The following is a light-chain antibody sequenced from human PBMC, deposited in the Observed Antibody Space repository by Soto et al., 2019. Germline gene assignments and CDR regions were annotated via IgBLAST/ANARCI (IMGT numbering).Light chain of an antibody. Sequence: DVQMTQSPSTLSASVGDRVTITCRASQSISGWLAWYQQRPGTAPKLMIYKASTLETGVPSRFSGSGSGTEFTLTINNLQPDDFATYYCQQYTSYPWTFGQGTKVDIK. CDR2: KAS. CDR1: QSISGW. CDR3: QQYTSYPWT. J-gene: IGKJ1*01. V-gene: IGKV1-5*03.